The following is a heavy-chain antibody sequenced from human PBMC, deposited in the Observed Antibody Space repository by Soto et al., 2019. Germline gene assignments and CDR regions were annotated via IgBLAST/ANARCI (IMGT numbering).Heavy chain of an antibody. J-gene: IGHJ4*02. CDR1: GGSISSSSYY. Sequence: LSLTCTVSGGSISSSSYYWGWIRQPPGKGLEWIGYIYYSGTTYYNPSLNSRVTMSVDTSKNQFSLKVNSVTAADTAVYYCARESYYGSGATVVAYWGQGTLVTVSS. CDR2: IYYSGTT. D-gene: IGHD3-10*01. V-gene: IGHV4-39*07. CDR3: ARESYYGSGATVVAY.